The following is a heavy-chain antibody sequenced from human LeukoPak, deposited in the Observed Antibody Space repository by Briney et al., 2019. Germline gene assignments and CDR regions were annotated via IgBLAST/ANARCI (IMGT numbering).Heavy chain of an antibody. CDR2: INPGSGAT. V-gene: IGHV1-46*01. Sequence: EASVKVSCKASGYTFTRHYMNWVRQAPGQGLEWMGKINPGSGATGYAQKFQGRVTMTRDTSTSTVYMELTSLRSADTAVYFCARDGLYCTNGVCSSDIWGQGTLVTVSS. CDR3: ARDGLYCTNGVCSSDI. CDR1: GYTFTRHY. D-gene: IGHD2-8*01. J-gene: IGHJ3*02.